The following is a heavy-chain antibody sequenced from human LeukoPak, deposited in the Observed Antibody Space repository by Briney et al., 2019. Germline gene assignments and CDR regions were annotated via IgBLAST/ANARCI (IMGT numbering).Heavy chain of an antibody. CDR3: ARDLFRSSYCAFDI. Sequence: ASVKVSCKASGYTFTGYYMHWVRQAPGQGLEWMGWINPNSGGTNYAQKFQGRVTMTRDTSISTAYMELSRLRSDDTAVYYCARDLFRSSYCAFDIWGQGTMVTVSS. D-gene: IGHD6-13*01. CDR1: GYTFTGYY. J-gene: IGHJ3*02. CDR2: INPNSGGT. V-gene: IGHV1-2*02.